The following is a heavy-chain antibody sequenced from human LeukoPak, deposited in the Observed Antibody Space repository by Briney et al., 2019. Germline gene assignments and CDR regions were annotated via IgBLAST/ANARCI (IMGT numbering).Heavy chain of an antibody. CDR2: ITGSGGDT. Sequence: GGSLRLSCAASGFTLSSYAMNWARQAPGKGLEWVSTITGSGGDTYYADSVKGRFTISRDTSQITLYLQVNSLRAEDTAIYYCAKDPYVVVGYHFDSWGQGSLVTVSS. J-gene: IGHJ4*02. V-gene: IGHV3-23*01. CDR1: GFTLSSYA. D-gene: IGHD3-10*02. CDR3: AKDPYVVVGYHFDS.